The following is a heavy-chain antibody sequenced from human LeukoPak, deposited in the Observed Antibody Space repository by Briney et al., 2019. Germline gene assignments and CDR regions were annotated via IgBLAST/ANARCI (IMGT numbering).Heavy chain of an antibody. CDR2: IWYDGSNK. V-gene: IGHV3-33*01. D-gene: IGHD1-26*01. CDR1: GFTFSSYG. CDR3: ARDYPSGGPVDAFDI. Sequence: GGSLRLSCAASGFTFSSYGMHWVRQSPGKGREWVAVIWYDGSNKYYADPVKARFTISRDNSKNTLYLQMNTLRAEATPVYSFARDYPSGGPVDAFDIWGQGTMVTVSS. J-gene: IGHJ3*02.